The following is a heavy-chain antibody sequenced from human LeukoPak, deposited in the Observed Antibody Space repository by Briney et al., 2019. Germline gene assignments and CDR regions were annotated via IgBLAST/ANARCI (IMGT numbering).Heavy chain of an antibody. V-gene: IGHV4-4*02. CDR2: IYHSGSS. CDR1: GGSISSSNW. Sequence: SGTLSLTCAVSGGSISSSNWWSWVRQPPGKGLEWIGEIYHSGSSNYNPSLKTRVTISVDKSKNQFSLKLRSVTAADTAVYYCARKTGVDWFDPWGQGTLVTVSS. D-gene: IGHD1-14*01. J-gene: IGHJ5*02. CDR3: ARKTGVDWFDP.